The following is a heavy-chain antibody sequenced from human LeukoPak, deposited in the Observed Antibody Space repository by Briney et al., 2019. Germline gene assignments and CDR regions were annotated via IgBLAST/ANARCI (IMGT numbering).Heavy chain of an antibody. V-gene: IGHV3-23*01. Sequence: GGSLRLSCAASGFTFNNYAMSWVRQAPGKGPEWLSAISGSGGSTTDADSVKGRFTTSRDNSKNTLYLQMNSLRAEDTAVYYCANCDSSGYYSDAFDIWGQGTMVTVSS. D-gene: IGHD3-22*01. CDR2: ISGSGGST. CDR3: ANCDSSGYYSDAFDI. J-gene: IGHJ3*02. CDR1: GFTFNNYA.